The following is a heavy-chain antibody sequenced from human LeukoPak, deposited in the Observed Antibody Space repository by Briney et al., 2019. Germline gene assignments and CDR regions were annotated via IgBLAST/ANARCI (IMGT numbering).Heavy chain of an antibody. D-gene: IGHD3-3*01. Sequence: GGSLRLSCTVSGFTFGDYAINWVRQAPGKGLEWVSVIYSGGSTYYADSVKGRFTISRDNSKNTLYLQMNSLRAEDTAVYYCAREVHDFWSGYPSPGYYYYGMDVWGQGTTVTVSS. CDR2: IYSGGST. V-gene: IGHV3-53*01. J-gene: IGHJ6*02. CDR1: GFTFGDYA. CDR3: AREVHDFWSGYPSPGYYYYGMDV.